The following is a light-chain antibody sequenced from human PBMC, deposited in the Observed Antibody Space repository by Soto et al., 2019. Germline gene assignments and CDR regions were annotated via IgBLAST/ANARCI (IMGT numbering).Light chain of an antibody. CDR1: SNDVGRFDY. CDR3: CSYAGSSTPYV. CDR2: DVN. V-gene: IGLV2-11*01. Sequence: QSALTQPRSVSGSPGQSVTISCTGTSNDVGRFDYVSWYRQHPGKAPKVIIYDVNERPSGVPNRFSGSKSGNTASLTISGLQADDEADYYCCSYAGSSTPYVFGTGTKVT. J-gene: IGLJ1*01.